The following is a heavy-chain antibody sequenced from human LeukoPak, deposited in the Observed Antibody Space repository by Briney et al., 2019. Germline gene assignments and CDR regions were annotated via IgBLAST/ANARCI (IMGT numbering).Heavy chain of an antibody. D-gene: IGHD6-19*01. V-gene: IGHV3-73*01. CDR2: IRSKANSYAT. CDR3: SAGPSGWTEFFQH. CDR1: GFTFSGSA. Sequence: GGSLRLSCAASGFTFSGSAMHWVRQASGKGLEWVGRIRSKANSYATAYAASVKGRFTISRDDSKNTAYLQMNSLKTEDTAIYYCSAGPSGWTEFFQHWGQGTLVTVSS. J-gene: IGHJ1*01.